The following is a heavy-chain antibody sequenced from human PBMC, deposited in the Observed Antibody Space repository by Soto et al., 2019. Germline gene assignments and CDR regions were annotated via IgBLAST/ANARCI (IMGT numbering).Heavy chain of an antibody. CDR3: ARASDDSSGYYYDLYYFDY. CDR2: ISAYNGNT. V-gene: IGHV1-18*01. D-gene: IGHD3-22*01. CDR1: GYTFTSYG. J-gene: IGHJ4*02. Sequence: ASVKVSCKASGYTFTSYGISWVRQAPGQGLEWMGWISAYNGNTNYAQKLQGRVTMTTDTSTSTAYMELRSLRSDDTAVYYCARASDDSSGYYYDLYYFDYWGQGTLVTVS.